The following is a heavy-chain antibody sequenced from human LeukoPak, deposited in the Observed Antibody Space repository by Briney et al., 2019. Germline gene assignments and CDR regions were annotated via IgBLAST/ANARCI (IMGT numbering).Heavy chain of an antibody. CDR2: INPNSGGT. CDR1: GYTFTGYY. V-gene: IGHV1-2*06. Sequence: ASVKVSCKASGYTFTGYYMHWVRQAPGQGLEWMGRINPNSGGTNYAQKFQGRVTMTRDTSIGTAYMELSRLRSDDTAVYYCARIRQWLVSEGAFDIWGQGTMVTVSS. CDR3: ARIRQWLVSEGAFDI. D-gene: IGHD6-19*01. J-gene: IGHJ3*02.